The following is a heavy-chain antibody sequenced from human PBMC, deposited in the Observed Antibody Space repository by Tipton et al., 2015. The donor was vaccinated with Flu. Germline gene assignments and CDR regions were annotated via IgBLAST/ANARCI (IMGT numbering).Heavy chain of an antibody. CDR2: IYTSGST. CDR3: ARDTPRYSYYYYYYGMDV. V-gene: IGHV4-4*07. Sequence: TLSLTCTVSGGSISSYYWSWIRQPAGKGLEWIGRIYTSGSTIYNPSLKSRVTMSVDTSKNQFSLKLSSVTAADTAVYYCARDTPRYSYYYYYYGMDVWGQGTTVTVSS. D-gene: IGHD2-15*01. J-gene: IGHJ6*02. CDR1: GGSISSYY.